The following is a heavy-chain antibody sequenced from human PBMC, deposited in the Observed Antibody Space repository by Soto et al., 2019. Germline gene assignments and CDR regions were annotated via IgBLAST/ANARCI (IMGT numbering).Heavy chain of an antibody. V-gene: IGHV1-69*06. CDR1: GGTFSTYA. CDR3: AAGREYDPPSGMDV. J-gene: IGHJ6*02. D-gene: IGHD3-3*01. CDR2: IIPIFGTD. Sequence: QVQLVQSGAEVKKPGSSVQVSCKASGGTFSTYAISWVRQAPGQGLEWMGGIIPIFGTDKYAQKFQGRVTISADKSTSTAYMELRSLRSEDTAVYYCAAGREYDPPSGMDVWGQGTTVTVSS.